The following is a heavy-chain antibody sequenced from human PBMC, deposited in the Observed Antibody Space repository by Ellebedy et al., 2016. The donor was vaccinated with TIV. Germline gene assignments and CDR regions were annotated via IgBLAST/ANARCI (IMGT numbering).Heavy chain of an antibody. CDR2: SWYDGSKK. CDR1: GFTFSRYG. Sequence: PGGSLRLSCAASGFTFSRYGMHWVRQAPGKGLEWVAVSWYDGSKKDYADSVKGRFTISRDNSKNTLYLEMNSPRAEDTAVYYCAREKDGMDVWGQGTTVTVSS. V-gene: IGHV3-33*01. J-gene: IGHJ6*02. CDR3: AREKDGMDV.